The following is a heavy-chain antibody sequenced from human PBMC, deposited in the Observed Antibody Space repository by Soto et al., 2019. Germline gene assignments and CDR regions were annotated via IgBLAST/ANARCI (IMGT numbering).Heavy chain of an antibody. CDR3: VRPGRPYGAHADY. Sequence: EVQLVETGGSVLRPGESLRLSCEASGFIFHKYDMSWVRQAPGKGVEWGAGIHGNGGYTAYAESVKGRFAIFRDNVRNCLSLQMSSLRAEDTALYYRVRPGRPYGAHADYGGQGPLVTVTP. V-gene: IGHV3-20*04. J-gene: IGHJ4*02. CDR2: IHGNGGYT. CDR1: GFIFHKYD. D-gene: IGHD4-17*01.